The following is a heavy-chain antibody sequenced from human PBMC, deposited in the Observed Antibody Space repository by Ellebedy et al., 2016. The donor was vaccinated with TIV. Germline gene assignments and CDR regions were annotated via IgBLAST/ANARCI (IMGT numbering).Heavy chain of an antibody. Sequence: SETLSLTCTVSGGSISSYYWSWIRQPPGKGLEWIGYIYYSGSTNYNPSLKSRVTISVDTSKNQFSLKLSSVTAADTAVYYCARHYDILTGYYTYWYFDLWGRGTLVTVSS. D-gene: IGHD3-9*01. CDR1: GGSISSYY. V-gene: IGHV4-59*08. CDR3: ARHYDILTGYYTYWYFDL. J-gene: IGHJ2*01. CDR2: IYYSGST.